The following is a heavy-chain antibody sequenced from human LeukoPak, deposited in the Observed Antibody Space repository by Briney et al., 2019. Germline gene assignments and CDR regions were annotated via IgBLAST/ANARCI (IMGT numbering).Heavy chain of an antibody. V-gene: IGHV3-11*01. D-gene: IGHD4-23*01. CDR3: ARVLRGGNSGYTFDI. J-gene: IGHJ3*02. CDR2: MSSGGSTI. Sequence: GGSLRLSCAASRFTFSVYYMSGVPPAPGGGRAWVLYMSSGGSTISYTDPVKGRYPIPRENPKNSLYIQINPLRVEARAVILFARVLRGGNSGYTFDIWGQGTMVTVSS. CDR1: RFTFSVYY.